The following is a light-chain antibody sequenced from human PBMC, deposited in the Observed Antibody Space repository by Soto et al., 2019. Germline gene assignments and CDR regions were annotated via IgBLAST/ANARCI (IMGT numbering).Light chain of an antibody. CDR1: QSISNW. CDR3: QQYNTYSRT. Sequence: DIQMTQSPSTLSESVGDRVTITCRASQSISNWLAWYQQRPGKAPKLLIYMASRLEGGVASRFSGSGSGTEFTLTISSLQPDDFATYYCQQYNTYSRTFGQGTKVEIK. J-gene: IGKJ1*01. V-gene: IGKV1-5*03. CDR2: MAS.